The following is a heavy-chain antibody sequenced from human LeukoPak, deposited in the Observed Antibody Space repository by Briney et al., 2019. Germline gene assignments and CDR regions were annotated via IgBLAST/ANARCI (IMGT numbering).Heavy chain of an antibody. CDR1: GFTFSSYA. D-gene: IGHD3-3*01. Sequence: PGGSLRLSCAASGFTFSSYAMNWVRQAPGKGLEWVSAISVSGGSTYYADSVKGRFTISRDNSKNTLYLQMNSLRAEDTAVFYCAKGTARVLVYFDYWGQGTLVTVSS. CDR2: ISVSGGST. V-gene: IGHV3-23*01. CDR3: AKGTARVLVYFDY. J-gene: IGHJ4*02.